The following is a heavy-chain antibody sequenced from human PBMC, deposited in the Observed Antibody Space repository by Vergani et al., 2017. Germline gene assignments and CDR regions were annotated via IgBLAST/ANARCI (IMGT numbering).Heavy chain of an antibody. Sequence: QMQLVQSGPEVKKPGTSVKVSCKASGFTFTSSAMQWVRQARGQRLEWIGWIVVGSGDTNYAQKFQERVTITRDMSTSTAYMELSSLRSEDTAVYYCAAGSAGLELWGVIAAFDIWGQGTTVTVSS. V-gene: IGHV1-58*02. J-gene: IGHJ3*02. CDR3: AAGSAGLELWGVIAAFDI. CDR2: IVVGSGDT. D-gene: IGHD3-10*01. CDR1: GFTFTSSA.